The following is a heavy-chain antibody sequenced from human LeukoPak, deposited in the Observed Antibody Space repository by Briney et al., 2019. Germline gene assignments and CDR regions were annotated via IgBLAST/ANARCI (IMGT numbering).Heavy chain of an antibody. CDR2: INWNGGST. Sequence: GGSLRLSCTGSGFTFGDYAMSWVRQAPGKGLEWASGINWNGGSTGYADSVKGRFTISRDNAKNTVYLQMNSLRAEDTAVYYCARDYQYGMDVWGQGTTVTVSS. D-gene: IGHD2-2*01. CDR3: ARDYQYGMDV. J-gene: IGHJ6*02. CDR1: GFTFGDYA. V-gene: IGHV3-20*04.